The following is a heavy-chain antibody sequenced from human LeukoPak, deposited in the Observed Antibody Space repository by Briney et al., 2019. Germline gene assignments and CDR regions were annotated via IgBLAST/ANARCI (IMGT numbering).Heavy chain of an antibody. CDR3: ARGLAARRQYYYYYYMDV. Sequence: SETLSLTCAVSGGSINNYYWSWIRQPPGKGLEWIGYIYDSGSTNYNPSLKSRVTTSLDTSKNQVSLELSSVTAADTAVYYCARGLAARRQYYYYYYMDVWGKGTTVTVSS. D-gene: IGHD6-6*01. J-gene: IGHJ6*03. CDR1: GGSINNYY. V-gene: IGHV4-59*01. CDR2: IYDSGST.